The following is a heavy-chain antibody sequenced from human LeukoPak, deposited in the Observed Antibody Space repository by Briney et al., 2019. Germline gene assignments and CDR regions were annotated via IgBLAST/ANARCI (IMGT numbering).Heavy chain of an antibody. J-gene: IGHJ5*02. V-gene: IGHV4-34*01. CDR3: VTVTYYYGSGRTGFDP. CDR2: INHSGST. CDR1: GGSFSGYY. Sequence: SETLSLTCAVYGGSFSGYYWSWIRQPPGKGLEWIGEINHSGSTNYNPSLKSRVTISVDTSKNQFSLKLSPVTAADTAVYYCVTVTYYYGSGRTGFDPWGQGTLVTVSS. D-gene: IGHD3-10*01.